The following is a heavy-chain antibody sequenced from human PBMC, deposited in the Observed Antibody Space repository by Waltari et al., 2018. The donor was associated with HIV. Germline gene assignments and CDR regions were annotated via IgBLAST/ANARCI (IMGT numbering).Heavy chain of an antibody. Sequence: QLQLQESGPGLVKPSETLSLTCTVSGGSISSSSYYWGWIRQPPGKGLEWIGSIYYSGSTYYNPSLKSRVTISVDTSKNQFSLKLSSVTAADTAVYYCARHLGGYDLQNWFDPWGQGTLVTVSS. V-gene: IGHV4-39*01. CDR2: IYYSGST. CDR3: ARHLGGYDLQNWFDP. CDR1: GGSISSSSYY. J-gene: IGHJ5*02. D-gene: IGHD5-12*01.